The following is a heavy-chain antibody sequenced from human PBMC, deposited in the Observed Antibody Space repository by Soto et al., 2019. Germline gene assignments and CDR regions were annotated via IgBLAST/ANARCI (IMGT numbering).Heavy chain of an antibody. Sequence: GGSLRLSCAASGFTFSDAWMGWVRRAPGKGVDWVGRIKSKSDGGTTEYAAPVRGRFTISRDDSKNTLYLQMNSLKTEDTAVYYCTTDLWRIAVVVGSTGYFNPCGQGT. CDR2: IKSKSDGGTT. D-gene: IGHD2-15*01. V-gene: IGHV3-15*01. CDR1: GFTFSDAW. J-gene: IGHJ5*02. CDR3: TTDLWRIAVVVGSTGYFNP.